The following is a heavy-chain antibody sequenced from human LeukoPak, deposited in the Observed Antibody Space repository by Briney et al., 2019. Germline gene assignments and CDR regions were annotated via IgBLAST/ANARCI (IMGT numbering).Heavy chain of an antibody. V-gene: IGHV1-69*13. CDR3: AHSIRTGVVTDYYYYYGMDV. CDR1: GGTFSSYA. D-gene: IGHD3-3*01. J-gene: IGHJ6*02. CDR2: IIPIFGTA. Sequence: ASVKVSRKASGGTFSSYAISWVRQAPGQGLEWMGGIIPIFGTANYAQKFQGRVTITADESTSTAYMELSSLRSEDTAVYYCAHSIRTGVVTDYYYYYGMDVWGQGTTVTVSS.